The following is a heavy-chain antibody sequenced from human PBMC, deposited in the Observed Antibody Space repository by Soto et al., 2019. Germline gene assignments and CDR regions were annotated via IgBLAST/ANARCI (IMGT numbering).Heavy chain of an antibody. Sequence: GASVKVSCKASGYTFTSYAMNWVRQAPGQRLEWMGWINAGNGNTKYSQKFQGRFTVSRDNSKTTIYLQMNSLRVDDTAMYYCAKGGGRSLVDAFDIWGQGAMVTVSS. CDR2: INAGNGNT. J-gene: IGHJ3*02. CDR1: GYTFTSYA. V-gene: IGHV1-3*01. CDR3: AKGGGRSLVDAFDI. D-gene: IGHD1-26*01.